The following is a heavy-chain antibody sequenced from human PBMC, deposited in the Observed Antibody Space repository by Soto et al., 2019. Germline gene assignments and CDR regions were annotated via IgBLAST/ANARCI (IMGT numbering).Heavy chain of an antibody. V-gene: IGHV4-61*01. CDR2: IFYTGSI. CDR1: GDSINSGNYY. J-gene: IGHJ6*02. CDR3: ARETRSLEPPYHYYGLDV. D-gene: IGHD1-26*01. Sequence: QVQLQESGPGLVKPSETLSLTCNVSGDSINSGNYYWTWIRQPPGKGLEWIGYIFYTGSINYNPSFAGRATFSVGTSKKQFSLRLRSVTAADTAVYYCARETRSLEPPYHYYGLDVWGQGTTVTVSS.